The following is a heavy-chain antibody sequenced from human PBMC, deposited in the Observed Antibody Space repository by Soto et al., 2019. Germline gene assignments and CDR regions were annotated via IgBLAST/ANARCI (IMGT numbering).Heavy chain of an antibody. CDR3: ARVRIVGAREIDF. Sequence: ASGKVSCKASGYTFNRHCITWVRQAPGQGLEWMGWISGYNGDINYEQKFQGRVTLSSDTLTSTVYLELKSLRFDDTAVYYCARVRIVGAREIDFWGQGTLVTVSS. CDR2: ISGYNGDI. D-gene: IGHD1-26*01. J-gene: IGHJ4*02. V-gene: IGHV1-18*04. CDR1: GYTFNRHC.